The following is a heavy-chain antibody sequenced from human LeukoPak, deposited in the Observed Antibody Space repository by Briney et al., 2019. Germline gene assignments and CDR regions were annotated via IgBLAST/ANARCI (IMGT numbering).Heavy chain of an antibody. CDR2: IRASGGTT. CDR3: ASPGRGYCSGPTCYSFDY. V-gene: IGHV3-23*01. D-gene: IGHD2-15*01. Sequence: GGSLRLSCATSGFTFSSYAMSWVRQAPGKGLEWVSVIRASGGTTIYADSVKGRFTISRGNSKNTLYLQLNSLGAEDTALYYCASPGRGYCSGPTCYSFDYWGQGTLVSVSS. J-gene: IGHJ4*02. CDR1: GFTFSSYA.